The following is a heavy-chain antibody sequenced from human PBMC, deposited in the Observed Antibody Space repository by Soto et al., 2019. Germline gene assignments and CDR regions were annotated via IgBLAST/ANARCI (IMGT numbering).Heavy chain of an antibody. D-gene: IGHD6-6*01. CDR2: IYPGDSDT. CDR3: AGPDYSRSSSYYYYGMDV. J-gene: IGHJ6*02. Sequence: GESLKISCKGSGYSFTSYWIGWVRQMPGKGLEWMGIIYPGDSDTRYSPSFQGQVTISADKSISTAYLQWSSLKASDTAMYYCAGPDYSRSSSYYYYGMDVWRQATTLTVS. V-gene: IGHV5-51*01. CDR1: GYSFTSYW.